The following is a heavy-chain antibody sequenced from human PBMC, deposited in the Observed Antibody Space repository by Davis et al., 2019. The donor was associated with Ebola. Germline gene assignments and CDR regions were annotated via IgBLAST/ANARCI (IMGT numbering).Heavy chain of an antibody. CDR3: ARGDITVNRGVRVSTGANDY. CDR2: INPSGGYT. CDR1: GYTFTNNY. J-gene: IGHJ4*02. V-gene: IGHV1-46*01. D-gene: IGHD3-10*01. Sequence: ASVKVSCKASGYTFTNNYIHWVRQAPGQGLEWMGIINPSGGYTTDAQKFLGRVTMTRDTSTFTVYMELSSLRSEDTAVYYCARGDITVNRGVRVSTGANDYWGQGTQVTASS.